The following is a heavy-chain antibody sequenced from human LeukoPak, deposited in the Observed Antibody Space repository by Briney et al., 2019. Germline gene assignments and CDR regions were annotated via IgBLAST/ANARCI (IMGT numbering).Heavy chain of an antibody. J-gene: IGHJ5*02. CDR3: AKGRLRFLEGDP. D-gene: IGHD3-3*01. Sequence: GGSLRLSCAASGFTFSSNAMSWVRQAPGKGLEWVSAISGSGGSTYYADSVKGRFTISRDNSKNTLYLQMNSLRAEDTAVYYCAKGRLRFLEGDPWGQGTLVTVSS. V-gene: IGHV3-23*01. CDR2: ISGSGGST. CDR1: GFTFSSNA.